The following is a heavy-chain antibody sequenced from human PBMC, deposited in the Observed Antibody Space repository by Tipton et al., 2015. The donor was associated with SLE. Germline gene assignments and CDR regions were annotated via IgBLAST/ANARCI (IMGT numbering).Heavy chain of an antibody. D-gene: IGHD3-16*01. V-gene: IGHV4-34*01. J-gene: IGHJ5*02. Sequence: TLSLICAVYSGSFSGYYWSWIRQPPGKGLEWIGEINHSGNINYNASLKSRVTISLDTSKDQFSLKLSSVTAADTAVYYCARCRLGNWFDPWGQGTLVTVSS. CDR1: SGSFSGYY. CDR3: ARCRLGNWFDP. CDR2: INHSGNI.